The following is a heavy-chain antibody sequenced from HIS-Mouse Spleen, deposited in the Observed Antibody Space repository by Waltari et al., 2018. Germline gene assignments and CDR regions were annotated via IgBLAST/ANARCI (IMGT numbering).Heavy chain of an antibody. CDR1: GFTFSSYS. D-gene: IGHD3-10*01. V-gene: IGHV3-48*02. Sequence: EVQLVESGGGLVQPGGSLRLSCAASGFTFSSYSMNWVRQAPGKGLEWVSYISSSSSTIYYADSVKGRFTISRDNAKNSLYLQMNSLRDEDTAVYYCARDSTSSVTMVRGVIITTPYFDYWGQGTLVTVSS. J-gene: IGHJ4*02. CDR2: ISSSSSTI. CDR3: ARDSTSSVTMVRGVIITTPYFDY.